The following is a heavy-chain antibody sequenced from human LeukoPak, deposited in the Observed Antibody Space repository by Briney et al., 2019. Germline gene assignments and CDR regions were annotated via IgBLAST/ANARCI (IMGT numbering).Heavy chain of an antibody. CDR2: ISYDGSNQ. V-gene: IGHV3-30*04. D-gene: IGHD3-9*01. J-gene: IGHJ4*02. Sequence: GGSLRLSCAASGITFSNFAMHWVRQAPGKGLEWVAIISYDGSNQYYADSVKGRFTISRDSSQNTLYLQMNSLRAEDTAVYYCARELTGYWQQYWGQGTLVTVSS. CDR3: ARELTGYWQQY. CDR1: GITFSNFA.